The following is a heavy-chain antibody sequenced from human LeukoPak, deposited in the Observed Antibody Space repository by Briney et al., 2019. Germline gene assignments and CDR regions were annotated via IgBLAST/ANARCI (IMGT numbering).Heavy chain of an antibody. J-gene: IGHJ3*02. CDR1: GDSINNYY. CDR2: IYPSGTT. D-gene: IGHD2-15*01. Sequence: SETLSLTCTASGDSINNYYWSWLRQPAREGPEWLGRIYPSGTTNYNPSLKSRVTMSVDTSKNQFFLKLTSVTAAHPPFFYRARAICSGGSCYSPGSFDIWGQGTMVTVSS. V-gene: IGHV4-4*07. CDR3: ARAICSGGSCYSPGSFDI.